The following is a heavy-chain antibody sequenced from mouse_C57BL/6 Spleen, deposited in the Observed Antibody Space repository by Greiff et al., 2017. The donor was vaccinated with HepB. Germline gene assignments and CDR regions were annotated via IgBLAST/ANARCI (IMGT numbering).Heavy chain of an antibody. Sequence: EVHLVESGGGLVKPGGSLKLSCAASGFTFSDYGMHWVRQAPEKGLEWVAYISSGSSTIYYADTVKGRFTISRDNAKNTLFLQMTSLRSEDTAMYYCARELRLRDYFDYWGQGTTLTVSS. V-gene: IGHV5-17*01. D-gene: IGHD3-2*02. CDR3: ARELRLRDYFDY. CDR1: GFTFSDYG. J-gene: IGHJ2*01. CDR2: ISSGSSTI.